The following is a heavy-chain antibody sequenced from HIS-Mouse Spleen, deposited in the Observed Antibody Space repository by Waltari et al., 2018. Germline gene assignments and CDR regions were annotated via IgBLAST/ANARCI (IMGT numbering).Heavy chain of an antibody. Sequence: QVQLQESGPGLVKPSETLSLTCTVSGGSISSYYWGWIRQPAGKGLEWTGRIYTSGRTNYNPSLKSRVTMSVDTSKNQFSLKLSSVTAADTAVYYCARGTRNVVVTALGAFDIWGQGTMVTVSS. CDR3: ARGTRNVVVTALGAFDI. V-gene: IGHV4-4*07. D-gene: IGHD2-21*02. CDR1: GGSISSYY. CDR2: IYTSGRT. J-gene: IGHJ3*02.